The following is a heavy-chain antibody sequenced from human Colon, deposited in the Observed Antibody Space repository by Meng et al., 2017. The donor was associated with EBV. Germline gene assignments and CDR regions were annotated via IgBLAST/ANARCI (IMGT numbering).Heavy chain of an antibody. J-gene: IGHJ4*02. CDR3: ARHITPRGSEVINELLFDY. CDR2: IYYSGST. CDR1: GASISSNNW. V-gene: IGHV4-4*02. D-gene: IGHD3-22*01. Sequence: QVRLHESGPGRGAPWGTLSLTCAASGASISSNNWWSWVRQPPGKGLEWIGTIYYSGSTSYNPSLKSRVTISVDTSKNQFSLKLSSVTAADTAVYYCARHITPRGSEVINELLFDYWGPGILVTVSS.